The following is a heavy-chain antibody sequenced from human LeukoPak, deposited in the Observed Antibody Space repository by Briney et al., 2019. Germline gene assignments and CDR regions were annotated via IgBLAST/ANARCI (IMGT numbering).Heavy chain of an antibody. CDR2: THYSGST. Sequence: PETLSLTCTVSGDSISSSAYYWGWIRQPPGKGLEWIGNTHYSGSTNYNASLKSRVTISIDTSKNQFSLVLRSVTAADTAVYYCAKRGPGTGWSFDYWGQGILITVSS. D-gene: IGHD6-19*01. CDR1: GDSISSSAYY. CDR3: AKRGPGTGWSFDY. J-gene: IGHJ4*02. V-gene: IGHV4-39*01.